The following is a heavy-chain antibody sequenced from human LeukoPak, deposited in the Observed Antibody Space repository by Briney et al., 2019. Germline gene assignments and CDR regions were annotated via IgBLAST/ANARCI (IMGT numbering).Heavy chain of an antibody. Sequence: ASVKVSCKASAYTVSTYYIHWVRQAPGQGLEWIGMIYPSTGSTYYAQRFQGRVTMTRDTSTSTVYMELGSLTSDDTAVYYCAGDWRIALVRGVINVPGGMNVWGQGTTVTVSS. J-gene: IGHJ6*02. CDR1: AYTVSTYY. CDR3: AGDWRIALVRGVINVPGGMNV. D-gene: IGHD3-10*01. V-gene: IGHV1-46*01. CDR2: IYPSTGST.